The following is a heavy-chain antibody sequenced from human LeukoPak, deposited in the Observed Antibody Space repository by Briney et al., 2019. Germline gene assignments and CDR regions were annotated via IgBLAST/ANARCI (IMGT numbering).Heavy chain of an antibody. V-gene: IGHV1-18*01. Sequence: GASVKVSCKASGGTFSSYAISWVRQAPGQGLEWMGWISAYNGNTNYAQKLQGRVTMTTDTSTSTAYMELRSLRSDDTAVYYCAREYGVLRFLEWQIYDYWGQGTLVTVSS. CDR2: ISAYNGNT. CDR3: AREYGVLRFLEWQIYDY. CDR1: GGTFSSYA. D-gene: IGHD3-3*01. J-gene: IGHJ4*02.